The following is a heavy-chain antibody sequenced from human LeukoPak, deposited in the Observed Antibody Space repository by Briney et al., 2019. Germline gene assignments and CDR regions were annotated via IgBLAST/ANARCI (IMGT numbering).Heavy chain of an antibody. V-gene: IGHV4-34*01. CDR1: GGSFSGYY. CDR2: INHSGST. CDR3: ASGRNFWSGYYFDY. Sequence: SETLSLTCAVYGGSFSGYYWSWIRQPPGKGLEWIGEINHSGSTNYNPSLKSRVTISVDTSKNQFSLKLSSVTAADTAVYYCASGRNFWSGYYFDYWGQGTLVTVSS. J-gene: IGHJ4*02. D-gene: IGHD3-3*01.